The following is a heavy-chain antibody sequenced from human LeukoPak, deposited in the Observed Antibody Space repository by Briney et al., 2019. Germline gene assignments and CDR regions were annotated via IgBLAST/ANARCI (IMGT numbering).Heavy chain of an antibody. V-gene: IGHV4-39*01. CDR2: IYYSGST. CDR3: ARASLTVTTFRFDY. D-gene: IGHD4-17*01. CDR1: GGSISSSSYY. Sequence: SETLSLTCTVSGGSISSSSYYWGWIRQPPGKGLEWIGSIYYSGSTYYNPSLKSRVTISVDTSKNQFSLKLSSVTAADTAVYYCARASLTVTTFRFDYWGQGTLITVSS. J-gene: IGHJ4*02.